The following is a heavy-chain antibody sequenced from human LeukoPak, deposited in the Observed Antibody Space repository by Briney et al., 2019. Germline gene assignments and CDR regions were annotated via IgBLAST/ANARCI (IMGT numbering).Heavy chain of an antibody. CDR3: ARVSPGTTGVFDY. CDR2: IYYSGST. CDR1: VGSISSGGYY. J-gene: IGHJ4*02. Sequence: SQTLSLTCTVSVGSISSGGYYWSWIRQHPGKGLEWIGYIYYSGSTYYNPSLKSRVTISVDTSKNQFSLKLSFVTAADTAVYYCARVSPGTTGVFDYWGQGTLVTVSS. V-gene: IGHV4-31*03. D-gene: IGHD1-7*01.